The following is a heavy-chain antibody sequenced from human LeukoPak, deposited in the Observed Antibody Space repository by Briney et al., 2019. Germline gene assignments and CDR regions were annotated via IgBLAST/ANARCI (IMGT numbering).Heavy chain of an antibody. Sequence: GGSLRLSCAASGFIFNNYPMHWVRQPPGKGLEWVAVISYDGSEKYYIDSVKGRFTISRDNPKNTLYLQMNNLRPDDTALYYCVGSSSSNYFDYWGQGTLATVSS. CDR2: ISYDGSEK. D-gene: IGHD6-13*01. CDR1: GFIFNNYP. V-gene: IGHV3-30-3*01. J-gene: IGHJ4*02. CDR3: VGSSSSNYFDY.